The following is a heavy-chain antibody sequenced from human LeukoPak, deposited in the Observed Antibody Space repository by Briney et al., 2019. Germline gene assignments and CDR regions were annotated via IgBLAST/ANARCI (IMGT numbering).Heavy chain of an antibody. CDR3: ARVIFGVVQYYFDN. D-gene: IGHD3-3*01. J-gene: IGHJ4*02. CDR2: INPNSGGT. V-gene: IGHV1-2*02. Sequence: ASVKVSCKASGYTFTGYYMHWVRQAPGQGLEWMGWINPNSGGTNYAQKFQGRVTMTRDTSISTAYMELSRLRSDDTAVYYCARVIFGVVQYYFDNWGQGTLVTVSS. CDR1: GYTFTGYY.